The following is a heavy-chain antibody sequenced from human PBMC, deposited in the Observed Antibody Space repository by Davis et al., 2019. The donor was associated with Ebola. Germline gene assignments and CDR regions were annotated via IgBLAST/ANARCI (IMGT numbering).Heavy chain of an antibody. V-gene: IGHV3-9*01. CDR2: ISWNSGSI. J-gene: IGHJ6*02. Sequence: SLKISCAASGFTFDDYAMHWVRQAPGKGLEWVSGISWNSGSIGYADSVKGRFTISRDNAKNSLYLQMNSLRAEDTALYYCAKSQVIAARPWYYYGMDVWGQGTTVTVSS. CDR3: AKSQVIAARPWYYYGMDV. CDR1: GFTFDDYA. D-gene: IGHD6-6*01.